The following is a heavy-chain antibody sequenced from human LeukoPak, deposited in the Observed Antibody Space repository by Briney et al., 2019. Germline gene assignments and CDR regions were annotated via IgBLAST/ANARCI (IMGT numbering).Heavy chain of an antibody. D-gene: IGHD2-2*01. J-gene: IGHJ3*02. Sequence: GGSLRLSCAASGFTFSSNGMHWVRQAPGKGLEWVAVIWYDGSKKYYADSVKGRFTISRDNAKNSLYLQMNSLRAEDTAVYYCARDSKVLLVPAAPFYAFDIWGQGTMVTVSS. CDR1: GFTFSSNG. CDR3: ARDSKVLLVPAAPFYAFDI. CDR2: IWYDGSKK. V-gene: IGHV3-33*01.